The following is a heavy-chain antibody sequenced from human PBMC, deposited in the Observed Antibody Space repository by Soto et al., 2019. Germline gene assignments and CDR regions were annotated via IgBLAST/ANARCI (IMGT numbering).Heavy chain of an antibody. CDR1: GGSISSGGYY. V-gene: IGHV4-31*03. J-gene: IGHJ4*02. CDR3: ARTGERWILGYYFDY. Sequence: QVQLQESGPGLVKPSQTLSLTCTVSGGSISSGGYYWSWIRQHPGKGLEWIGYIYYSGSTYYNPSRKSRVTXPXXXSXXQFSLKLSSVTAADTAVYYCARTGERWILGYYFDYWGQGTLVTVSS. CDR2: IYYSGST. D-gene: IGHD2-2*03.